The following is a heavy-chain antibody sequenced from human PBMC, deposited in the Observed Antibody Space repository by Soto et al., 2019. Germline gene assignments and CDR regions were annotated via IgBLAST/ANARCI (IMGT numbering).Heavy chain of an antibody. CDR3: VRDGSKSLRDWFDP. Sequence: RXLTFNVWSGSISKFYWAWIRKTAGNGLEWMGRVYATGTTDYNPSLRSRVAMSVDISKKTFSLRLRSVTGADSGVYYCVRDGSKSLRDWFDPWGQGILVTVSS. CDR1: SGSISKFY. V-gene: IGHV4-4*07. J-gene: IGHJ5*02. CDR2: VYATGTT.